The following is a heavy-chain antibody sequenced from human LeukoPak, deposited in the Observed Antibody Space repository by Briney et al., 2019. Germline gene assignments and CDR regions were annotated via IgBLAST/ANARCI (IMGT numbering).Heavy chain of an antibody. CDR2: INPNSGGT. Sequence: ASVKVSCKASGYTFTGYYMHWVRQAPGQGLEWMGWINPNSGGTNYAQKFQGRVTMTRDTSINTAYMELSGVRSEDTAVYYCARDRLGSTSYDILTGYQTPYFDYWGQGTLVIVSS. V-gene: IGHV1-2*02. CDR1: GYTFTGYY. CDR3: ARDRLGSTSYDILTGYQTPYFDY. J-gene: IGHJ4*02. D-gene: IGHD3-9*01.